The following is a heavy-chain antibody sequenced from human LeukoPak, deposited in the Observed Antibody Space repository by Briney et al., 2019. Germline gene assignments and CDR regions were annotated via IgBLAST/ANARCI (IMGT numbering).Heavy chain of an antibody. D-gene: IGHD3-10*01. CDR2: IYYSGST. V-gene: IGHV4-39*07. CDR3: ARGGSGISNAFDI. CDR1: GGSISSSSYS. J-gene: IGHJ3*02. Sequence: SETLSLTCTVSGGSISSSSYSWGWIRQPPGKGLEWIGSIYYSGSTFYNPSLKSRVTISVDTSKNQFSLKLRSVTAADTAVYYCARGGSGISNAFDIWGQGTMVTVSS.